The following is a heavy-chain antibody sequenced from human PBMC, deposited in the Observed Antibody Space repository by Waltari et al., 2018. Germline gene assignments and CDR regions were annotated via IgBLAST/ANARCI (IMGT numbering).Heavy chain of an antibody. D-gene: IGHD3-10*01. CDR3: ARAQLTMARNLDL. CDR1: GFTFSSYW. CDR2: INSDGSTT. J-gene: IGHJ2*01. V-gene: IGHV3-74*01. Sequence: EVQLVESGGGLVQPGGSLGLSCVTSGFTFSSYWMHWVRQVPGKGRVWVSRINSDGSTTSYADSVKGRFTIARDNAKNTLYLQMNSLRADDTSVYYCARAQLTMARNLDLWGRGTLVTVSS.